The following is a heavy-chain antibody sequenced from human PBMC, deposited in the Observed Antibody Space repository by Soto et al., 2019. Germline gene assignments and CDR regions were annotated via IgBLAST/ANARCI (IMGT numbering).Heavy chain of an antibody. V-gene: IGHV3-30-3*02. CDR3: AKGGRQWLVTSDFNY. CDR2: VSHDGRNT. CDR1: GFTFAVYA. J-gene: IGHJ4*02. Sequence: RGPLTLSCTASGFTFAVYAMAWVRQAPRKGLGWVAVVSHDGRNTHYADSVKGGFTISRDSSKNTVSLEMTSLRAEDTAVYYCAKGGRQWLVTSDFNYWGQGALVTVSS. D-gene: IGHD6-19*01.